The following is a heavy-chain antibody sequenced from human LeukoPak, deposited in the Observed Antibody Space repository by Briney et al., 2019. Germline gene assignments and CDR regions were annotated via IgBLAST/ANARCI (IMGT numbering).Heavy chain of an antibody. D-gene: IGHD3-16*01. J-gene: IGHJ5*02. V-gene: IGHV3-48*04. Sequence: PGGSLRLSCAASGFTFSSYSMNWVRQAPGKGLEWVSYISSSSSTIYYADSVKGRFTISRDNAKNSLYLQMNSLRAEDTAVYYCARDLGGIDLPWGQGTLVTVSS. CDR3: ARDLGGIDLP. CDR1: GFTFSSYS. CDR2: ISSSSSTI.